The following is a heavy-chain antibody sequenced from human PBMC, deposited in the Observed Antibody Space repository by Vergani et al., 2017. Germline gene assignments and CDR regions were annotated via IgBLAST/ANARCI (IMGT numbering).Heavy chain of an antibody. D-gene: IGHD5-24*01. V-gene: IGHV3-30*18. Sequence: VQLVESGGGVVQPGRSLRLSCAASGFTFSSYGMHWVRQAPGKGLEWVAVISYDGSNKYYADSVKGRFTISRDNSKNTLYLQMNSLRAEDTAVYYCAKGPQRDGYNSYYYYGMDVWGQGTTVTVSS. J-gene: IGHJ6*02. CDR1: GFTFSSYG. CDR3: AKGPQRDGYNSYYYYGMDV. CDR2: ISYDGSNK.